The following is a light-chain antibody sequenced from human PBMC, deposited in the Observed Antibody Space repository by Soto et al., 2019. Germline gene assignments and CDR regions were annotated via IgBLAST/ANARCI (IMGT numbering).Light chain of an antibody. CDR3: QAWDSSIHVV. J-gene: IGLJ2*01. CDR2: QDN. V-gene: IGLV3-1*01. CDR1: KLGDKY. Sequence: SYELTQPPSVSVSPGQTASITCSGDKLGDKYACWYQQKPGQSPVLVIYQDNKRPSGIPERFSGSNSGNTATLTISGTQAMDAADYYCQAWDSSIHVVFGGGTKLTVL.